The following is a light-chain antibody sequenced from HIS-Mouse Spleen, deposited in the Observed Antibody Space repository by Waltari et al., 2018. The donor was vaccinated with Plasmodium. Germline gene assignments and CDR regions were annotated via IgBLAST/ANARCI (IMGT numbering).Light chain of an antibody. CDR1: QSVSSN. V-gene: IGKV3-15*01. CDR3: QQYNDWSFT. Sequence: EIVMTQSPATLSVSPGDRATLSCRASQSVSSNFARDQHKPGQAPRLLIYGASTSATGIPARFSGSGSGTELTLTISILQSEDFAVYYCQQYNDWSFTFGPETKVDIK. J-gene: IGKJ3*01. CDR2: GAS.